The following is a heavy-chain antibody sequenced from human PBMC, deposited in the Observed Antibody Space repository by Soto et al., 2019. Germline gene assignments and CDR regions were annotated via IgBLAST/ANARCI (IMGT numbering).Heavy chain of an antibody. CDR1: GGSTSSGGYY. J-gene: IGHJ4*02. V-gene: IGHV4-31*03. CDR2: IYYSGST. CDR3: ARVPDAKQAAGNGPYYFDY. D-gene: IGHD6-13*01. Sequence: SETLSLTCTVSGGSTSSGGYYWSWIRQHPGKGLEWIGYIYYSGSTYYNPSLKSRVTISVDTSKNQFSLKLSSVTAADTAVYYCARVPDAKQAAGNGPYYFDYWGQGTLVTVSS.